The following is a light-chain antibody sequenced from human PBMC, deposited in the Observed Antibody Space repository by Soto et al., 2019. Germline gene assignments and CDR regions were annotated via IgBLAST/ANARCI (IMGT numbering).Light chain of an antibody. CDR3: QQYNNWPPTWT. V-gene: IGKV3-15*01. CDR1: QSVSSN. CDR2: GAS. J-gene: IGKJ1*01. Sequence: EIVMTQSPATLSVSPGERATLSCRASQSVSSNLAWYQQKPGQAPRLLIYGASTRATGIPARFSGSGSGTEFTLTISSLQSEDFAVYYCQQYNNWPPTWTCGQGPKVDIK.